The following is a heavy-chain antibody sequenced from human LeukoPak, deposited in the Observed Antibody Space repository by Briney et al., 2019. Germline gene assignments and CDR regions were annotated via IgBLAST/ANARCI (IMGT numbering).Heavy chain of an antibody. Sequence: KTSETLSLTCTVSGGSISSGGYYWSWIRQHPGKGLEWIGYIYYSGSTYYNPSLKSRVTISVDTSKNQFSLKLSSVTAADTAVYYCARQPVYIAVAGTFVFWGQGTLVTVSS. V-gene: IGHV4-31*03. D-gene: IGHD6-19*01. CDR2: IYYSGST. CDR3: ARQPVYIAVAGTFVF. CDR1: GGSISSGGYY. J-gene: IGHJ4*02.